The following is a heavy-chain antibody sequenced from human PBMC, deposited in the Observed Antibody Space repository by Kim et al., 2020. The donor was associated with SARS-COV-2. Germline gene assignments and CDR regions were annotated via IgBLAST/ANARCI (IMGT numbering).Heavy chain of an antibody. D-gene: IGHD2-21*01. CDR1: GFTFRHYS. J-gene: IGHJ4*03. Sequence: GGSLSLSCAASGFTFRHYSLHWVRQAPGKGPEWVSFISYNGATIYYAYSVNGRFTISRATSKNSLYLHMHILRTDDTAFYYCAPKPVSLLAPRY. CDR2: ISYNGATI. V-gene: IGHV3-30*03. CDR3: APKPVSLLAPRY.